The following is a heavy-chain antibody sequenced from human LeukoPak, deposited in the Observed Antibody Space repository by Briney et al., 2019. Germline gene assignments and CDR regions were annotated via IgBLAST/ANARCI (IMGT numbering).Heavy chain of an antibody. CDR2: INPNSGGT. D-gene: IGHD2-2*01. J-gene: IGHJ6*02. V-gene: IGHV1-2*02. CDR3: ARCPRRYCSSTSCFLYYYYGMDV. CDR1: GYTFTGYY. Sequence: ASVKVSCKASGYTFTGYYMHWVRQAPGRGLEWMGWINPNSGGTNYAQKFQGRVTMTRDTSISTAYMELSRLRSDDTAVYYCARCPRRYCSSTSCFLYYYYGMDVWGQGTTVTVSS.